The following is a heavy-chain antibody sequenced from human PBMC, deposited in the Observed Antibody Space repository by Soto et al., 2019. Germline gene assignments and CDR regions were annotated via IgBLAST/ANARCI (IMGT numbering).Heavy chain of an antibody. D-gene: IGHD2-2*01. J-gene: IGHJ6*02. CDR3: ARAYCTSTSCFYYYYYAMDV. CDR1: GFTFSSYT. CDR2: ISTNGGKS. V-gene: IGHV3-64*01. Sequence: GGSLRLSCAASGFTFSSYTMHWVRQAPGKGLEYVSAISTNGGKSYYANSVKGRFTISRDNSKNTLYLQMGSLRAEDMAVYYCARAYCTSTSCFYYYYYAMDVWGQGTTVTVSS.